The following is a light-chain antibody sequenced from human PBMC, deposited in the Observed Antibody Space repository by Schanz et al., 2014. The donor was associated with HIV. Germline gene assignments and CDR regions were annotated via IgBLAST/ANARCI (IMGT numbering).Light chain of an antibody. J-gene: IGLJ1*01. CDR1: RSNIGSRT. CDR2: NND. CDR3: QSYDSSLSGYV. V-gene: IGLV1-44*01. Sequence: QSVLTQPPSASGTPGQRVTISCSGSRSNIGSRTVDWYHQLPGMAPRLLIRNNDQRPSGVPDRFSGSKSGTSASLAINGLQAEDEADYYCQSYDSSLSGYVFGTGTKLTVL.